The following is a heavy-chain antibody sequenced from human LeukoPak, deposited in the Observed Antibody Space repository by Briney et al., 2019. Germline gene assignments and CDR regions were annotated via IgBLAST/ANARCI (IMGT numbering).Heavy chain of an antibody. D-gene: IGHD3-22*01. CDR1: GGSITSGTYSIDTGTYY. V-gene: IGHV4-39*07. CDR2: IHYSGST. Sequence: PSETLSLTCSVSGGSITSGTYSIDTGTYYWGWIRQPPGKGLEWIGSIHYSGSTYYNPSLKSRVTISVDTSKNQFSLKLSSVTAADTAVYYCARSSSSYYYGVDYWGQGTLVTVSS. J-gene: IGHJ4*02. CDR3: ARSSSSYYYGVDY.